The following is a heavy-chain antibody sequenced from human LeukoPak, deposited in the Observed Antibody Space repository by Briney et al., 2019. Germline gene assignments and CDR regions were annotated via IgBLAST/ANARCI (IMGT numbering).Heavy chain of an antibody. J-gene: IGHJ4*02. V-gene: IGHV4-39*07. D-gene: IGHD4-17*01. CDR3: ARTYGDYRFDY. CDR2: IYYSGST. Sequence: SETLSLTCTVSGGSISSSSYYWGWIRQPPGKGLEWIGSIYYSGSTYYNPSLKSRVTISVDTSKNQFSLKLSSVTAADTAVYYCARTYGDYRFDYWGQGTLVTVSS. CDR1: GGSISSSSYY.